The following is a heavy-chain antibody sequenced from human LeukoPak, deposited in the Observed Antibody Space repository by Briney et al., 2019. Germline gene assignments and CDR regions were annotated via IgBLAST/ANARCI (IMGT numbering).Heavy chain of an antibody. CDR2: INWNGGST. CDR3: ARERSGSGSYHLDY. D-gene: IGHD1-26*01. V-gene: IGHV3-20*04. CDR1: GFTFDDYG. Sequence: RPGGSLILSWAASGFTFDDYGMSWVRQAPGKGLEWVSGINWNGGSTGYADSVKGRFTISRDNAKNSLYLQMNSLRAEDTALYYCARERSGSGSYHLDYWGQGTLVTVSS. J-gene: IGHJ4*02.